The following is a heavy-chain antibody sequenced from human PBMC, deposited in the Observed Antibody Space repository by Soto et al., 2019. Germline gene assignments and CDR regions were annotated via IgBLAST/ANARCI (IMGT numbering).Heavy chain of an antibody. CDR2: INHSGST. CDR1: GGSFSGYY. Sequence: SETLSLTCAVYGGSFSGYYWSWIRQPPGKGLEWIGEINHSGSTNYNPSLKSRVTISVDTSKNQFSLKLSSVTAADTAVYYCARSSTGYSSSWYWFDPWGQGTLVTVSS. J-gene: IGHJ5*02. V-gene: IGHV4-34*01. CDR3: ARSSTGYSSSWYWFDP. D-gene: IGHD6-13*01.